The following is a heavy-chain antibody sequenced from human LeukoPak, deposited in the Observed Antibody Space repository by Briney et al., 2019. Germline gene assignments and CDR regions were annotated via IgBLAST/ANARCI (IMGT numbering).Heavy chain of an antibody. V-gene: IGHV1-18*01. CDR2: ISAHNGNT. CDR1: GYTFTSYG. CDR3: ARDSGYDRNWFDP. Sequence: ASVKVSCKASGYTFTSYGISWVRQAPGQGLEWMGWISAHNGNTNYAQKLQGRVTMSTDTSTSTAYMELGSLRSDDTAVYYCARDSGYDRNWFDPWGQGTLVTVSS. J-gene: IGHJ5*02. D-gene: IGHD5-12*01.